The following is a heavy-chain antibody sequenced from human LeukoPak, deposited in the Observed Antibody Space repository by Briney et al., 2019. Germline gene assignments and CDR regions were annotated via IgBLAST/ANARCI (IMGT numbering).Heavy chain of an antibody. CDR2: MNPNSGNT. CDR1: GYTFTSYD. CDR3: ARVPNTYGSGSYFFTTRRYYFDY. J-gene: IGHJ4*02. Sequence: ASVKVSCKASGYTFTSYDINWVRQATGQGLEWMGWMNPNSGNTGYEQKFQGRVTMTRNTSISTAYMELSSLRSEDTAVYYCARVPNTYGSGSYFFTTRRYYFDYWGQGTLVTVSS. D-gene: IGHD3-10*01. V-gene: IGHV1-8*01.